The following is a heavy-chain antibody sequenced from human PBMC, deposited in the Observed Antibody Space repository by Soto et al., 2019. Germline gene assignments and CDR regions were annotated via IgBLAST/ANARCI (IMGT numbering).Heavy chain of an antibody. J-gene: IGHJ4*02. CDR2: IKQDGSEK. D-gene: IGHD5-18*01. CDR3: ARSGGYSYGYWNDY. Sequence: GGSLRLSCAASGFTFSTYWMSWVRQAPGKGLEWVAKIKQDGSEKYYVDSVKGRFTISRDNAKNSLYLQMNSLRAEDTAVYYCARSGGYSYGYWNDYWGQGTLVTVSS. V-gene: IGHV3-7*05. CDR1: GFTFSTYW.